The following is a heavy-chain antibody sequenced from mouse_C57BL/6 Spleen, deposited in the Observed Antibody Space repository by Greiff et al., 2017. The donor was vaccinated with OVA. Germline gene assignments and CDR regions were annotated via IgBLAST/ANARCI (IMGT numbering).Heavy chain of an antibody. Sequence: QVQLQQPGAELVKPGASVKLSCKASGYTFTSYWMHWVKQRPGQGLEWIGMIHPNSGSTNYNEKFKSKATLTVDKSSSTAYMQLSSLTSEDSAVYYCARPLYYYGSSYEFAYWGQGTLVTVSA. J-gene: IGHJ3*01. D-gene: IGHD1-1*01. V-gene: IGHV1-64*01. CDR2: IHPNSGST. CDR1: GYTFTSYW. CDR3: ARPLYYYGSSYEFAY.